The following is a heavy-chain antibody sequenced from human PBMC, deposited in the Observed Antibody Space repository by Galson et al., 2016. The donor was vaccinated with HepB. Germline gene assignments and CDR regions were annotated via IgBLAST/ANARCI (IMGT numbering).Heavy chain of an antibody. Sequence: SVKVSCKVSGYTLTGLSIHWVRQAPGKGLEWMGGFAPEHGETIYAQKFQGRVTMTEDTSTDTAYMELSSLRSEDTAVYYCTTDHYSARDAFDTWGQGTLVIVSS. J-gene: IGHJ3*02. CDR1: GYTLTGLS. CDR3: TTDHYSARDAFDT. V-gene: IGHV1-24*01. D-gene: IGHD4-11*01. CDR2: FAPEHGET.